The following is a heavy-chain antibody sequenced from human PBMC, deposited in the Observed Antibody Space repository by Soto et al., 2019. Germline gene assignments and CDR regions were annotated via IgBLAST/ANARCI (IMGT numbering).Heavy chain of an antibody. Sequence: EVQLVESGGGLIQPGGSLRLSCAAAGFTVSSNYMSWVRQAPGKGLEWVSVIYSGGSTYYADSVKGRFTISRDNSKNTMYRQMNGLSAEDKAVYYCARALDSSGSYCAFDLWGQGTMVTVSS. J-gene: IGHJ3*01. V-gene: IGHV3-53*01. D-gene: IGHD6-19*01. CDR2: IYSGGST. CDR1: GFTVSSNY. CDR3: ARALDSSGSYCAFDL.